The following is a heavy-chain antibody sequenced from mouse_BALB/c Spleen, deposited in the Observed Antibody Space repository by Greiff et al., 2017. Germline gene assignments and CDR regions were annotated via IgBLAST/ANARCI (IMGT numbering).Heavy chain of an antibody. CDR1: GYSFTGYT. CDR3: ARRSSPSDYYAMDY. Sequence: VQLQQSGPELVKPGASMKISCKASGYSFTGYTMNWVQQSHGKNLEWIGLINPYNGGTSYNQKFKGKATLTVDKSSSTAYMELLSLTSEDSAVYYCARRSSPSDYYAMDYWGQGTSVTVSA. J-gene: IGHJ4*01. V-gene: IGHV1-18*01. D-gene: IGHD1-1*01. CDR2: INPYNGGT.